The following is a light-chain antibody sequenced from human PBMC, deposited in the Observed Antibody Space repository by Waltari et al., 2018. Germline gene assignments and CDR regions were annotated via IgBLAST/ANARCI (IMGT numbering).Light chain of an antibody. CDR2: WAS. J-gene: IGKJ3*01. V-gene: IGKV4-1*01. CDR3: QQYNNWPRVT. Sequence: DIVMTQSPDSLAVSLGERATINCKSSQSVLYISDNKNYLTWYQQKPGQPPELLIYWASTRESGVPDRFSGSGSGTDFTLTISRLQAEDVAVYYCQQYNNWPRVTFGPGTKVDIK. CDR1: QSVLYISDNKNY.